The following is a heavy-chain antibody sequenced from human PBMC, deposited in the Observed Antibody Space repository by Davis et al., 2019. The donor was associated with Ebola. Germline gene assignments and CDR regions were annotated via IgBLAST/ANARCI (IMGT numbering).Heavy chain of an antibody. CDR2: IYYSGST. CDR1: GGSISSSSYY. V-gene: IGHV4-39*01. D-gene: IGHD5-12*01. Sequence: PSETLSLTCTVSGGSISSSSYYWGWIRQPPGKGLEWIGSIYYSGSTYYNPSLKSRVTISVDTSKNQFSLKLSSVTAADTAVYYCARLSLVRRGGYDLFLHYYYGMDVWGQGTTVTVSS. CDR3: ARLSLVRRGGYDLFLHYYYGMDV. J-gene: IGHJ6*02.